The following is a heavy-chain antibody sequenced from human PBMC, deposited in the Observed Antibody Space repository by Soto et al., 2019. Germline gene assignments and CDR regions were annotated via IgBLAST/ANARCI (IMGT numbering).Heavy chain of an antibody. V-gene: IGHV4-59*11. D-gene: IGHD3-10*01. Sequence: PSETLSLTCTVSGGSINNHYWSWIRQPPGKGLEWIGYIYYTGSTNYNPSLKSRVTISVDTSKNQFSLKLSSVTAADTAVYYCARRPLGLWFGSRFDPWGQGTLVTVSS. CDR2: IYYTGST. CDR3: ARRPLGLWFGSRFDP. CDR1: GGSINNHY. J-gene: IGHJ5*02.